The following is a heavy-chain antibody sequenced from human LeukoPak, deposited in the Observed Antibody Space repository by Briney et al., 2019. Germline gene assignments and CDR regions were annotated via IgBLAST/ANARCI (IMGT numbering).Heavy chain of an antibody. CDR1: GGSISSYY. D-gene: IGHD6-19*01. J-gene: IGHJ4*02. CDR3: ARDSEVSSGWYPFDY. Sequence: KPSETLSLTCTVSGGSISSYYWSWIRQPPGKGLEWIGYIYYSGSTNYNPSLKSRATISLDTSKNQFSLKLSSVTAADTAVYYCARDSEVSSGWYPFDYWGQGTLVTVSS. V-gene: IGHV4-59*01. CDR2: IYYSGST.